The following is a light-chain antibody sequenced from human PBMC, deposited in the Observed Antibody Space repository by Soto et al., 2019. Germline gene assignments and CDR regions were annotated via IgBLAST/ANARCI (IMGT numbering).Light chain of an antibody. J-gene: IGLJ1*01. Sequence: VLTQPPSASGTPGQRVTISCSGSSSNVGGNPVNWYQHVPTTAPKLLIYTNTQRPSGVPDRFSGSKSGTPASLAISGLQSEDEADYYCASWDDSLNGPVFGTGTKVTVL. CDR2: TNT. V-gene: IGLV1-44*01. CDR1: SSNVGGNP. CDR3: ASWDDSLNGPV.